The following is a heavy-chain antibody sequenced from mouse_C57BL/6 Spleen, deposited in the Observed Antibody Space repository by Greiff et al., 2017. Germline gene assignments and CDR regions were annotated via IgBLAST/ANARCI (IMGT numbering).Heavy chain of an antibody. J-gene: IGHJ1*03. CDR1: GFTFSDFY. V-gene: IGHV7-1*01. Sequence: EVKLVESGGGLVQSGRSLRLSCATSGFTFSDFYMEWVRQAPGKGLEWIAASRNKANDYTTEYSASVKGRFIVSRDTSQSILYLQMNALRAEDTAIYYCARDAPVAPHLYFDVWGTGTTVTVSS. CDR2: SRNKANDYTT. D-gene: IGHD1-1*01. CDR3: ARDAPVAPHLYFDV.